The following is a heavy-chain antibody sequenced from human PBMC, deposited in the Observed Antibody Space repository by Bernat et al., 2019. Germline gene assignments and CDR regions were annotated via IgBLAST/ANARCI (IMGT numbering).Heavy chain of an antibody. CDR1: GYTFTNYA. J-gene: IGHJ6*02. V-gene: IGHV1-3*04. Sequence: QVQLVQSGAAVRKPGASVKVSCKASGYTFTNYAIHWVRQAPEQRPEWMGWLHTGNGNTRYSQKFQGRVTITRDTSASTAYMELSSLTSEDTAVYYCARDEVAANYSYHGMDVWGQGTSVTVSS. D-gene: IGHD6-19*01. CDR2: LHTGNGNT. CDR3: ARDEVAANYSYHGMDV.